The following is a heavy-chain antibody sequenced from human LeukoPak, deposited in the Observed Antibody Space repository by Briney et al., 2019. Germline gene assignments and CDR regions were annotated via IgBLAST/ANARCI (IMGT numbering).Heavy chain of an antibody. CDR1: VGSFSGFY. CDR3: ARSKGAGSGNVFQH. D-gene: IGHD1-1*01. Sequence: TSETLPLTCAVNVGSFSGFYWGWLRLTHGKGLEWIGEIDHSGNTNYNPTLQSRVTISLETSKKQFSLNLSSVTAAETGVYYCARSKGAGSGNVFQHWGQGTPVTVSS. J-gene: IGHJ1*01. V-gene: IGHV4-34*01. CDR2: IDHSGNT.